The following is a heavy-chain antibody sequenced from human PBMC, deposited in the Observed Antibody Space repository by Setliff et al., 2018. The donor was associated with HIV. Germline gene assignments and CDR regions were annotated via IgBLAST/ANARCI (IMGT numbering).Heavy chain of an antibody. CDR3: ARTRGYSYGTLAGFDY. CDR1: GASIRSQY. Sequence: PSETLSLTGTVSGASIRSQYWSWIRKPPGKGLEWIGYISYSGSTNYNPSLESRVAMSVDTSKQQFSLEVSSVTAADTAVYYCARTRGYSYGTLAGFDYWGRGSLVTVSS. V-gene: IGHV4-59*11. D-gene: IGHD5-18*01. J-gene: IGHJ4*01. CDR2: ISYSGST.